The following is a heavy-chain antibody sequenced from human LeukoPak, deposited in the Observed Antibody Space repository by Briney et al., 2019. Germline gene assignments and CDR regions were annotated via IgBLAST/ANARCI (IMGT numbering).Heavy chain of an antibody. J-gene: IGHJ5*02. Sequence: GASVKVSCKASGYTFTSYAMNWVRQAPGQGLEWMGWISAYNGNTNYAQKLQGRVTMTRDMSTTTDYMELSSLRSEDTAVYYCARDNSVGDNAWWFDPWGQGTLVTVSS. CDR2: ISAYNGNT. V-gene: IGHV1-18*01. CDR1: GYTFTSYA. CDR3: ARDNSVGDNAWWFDP. D-gene: IGHD1-26*01.